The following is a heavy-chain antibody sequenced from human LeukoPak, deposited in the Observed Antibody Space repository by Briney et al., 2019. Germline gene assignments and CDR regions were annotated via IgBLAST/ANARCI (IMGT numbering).Heavy chain of an antibody. D-gene: IGHD6-19*01. V-gene: IGHV4-39*01. CDR3: ARVLRAVAFNWFDP. Sequence: SETLSLTCTVSGGSISSSSHYWGWIRQPPGKGLEWIGSIQYSGSTYYNPSLKSRLTISVDTSKNQFSLMLSSVTAADTAVYYCARVLRAVAFNWFDPWGQGTLVTVSS. CDR2: IQYSGST. J-gene: IGHJ5*02. CDR1: GGSISSSSHY.